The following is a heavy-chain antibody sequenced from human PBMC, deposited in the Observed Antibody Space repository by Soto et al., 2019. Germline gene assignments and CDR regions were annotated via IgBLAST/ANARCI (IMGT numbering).Heavy chain of an antibody. D-gene: IGHD2-15*01. CDR2: ISGSGDST. Sequence: EVQLWESGGGLVQPGGSLRLSCAASGSTFSSYAMGWVRQAPGKGLEWVSVISGSGDSTYYADSVKGRFTISRDNSXXTXYXLMNSLRAEDTAVYYCARELGYCSGGSCYMDGAFDFWGQGTMVTVSS. J-gene: IGHJ3*01. CDR3: ARELGYCSGGSCYMDGAFDF. V-gene: IGHV3-23*01. CDR1: GSTFSSYA.